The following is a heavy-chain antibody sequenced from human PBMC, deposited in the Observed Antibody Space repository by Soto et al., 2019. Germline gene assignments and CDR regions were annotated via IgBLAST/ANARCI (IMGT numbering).Heavy chain of an antibody. Sequence: GASVKVSCKASGYTFTGYYMHWVRQAPGQGLEWMGWINPNSGGTNYAQKFQGWVTMTRDTSISTAYMELSRLRSDDTAVYYCARAPHDYSNYSWFDPWGQGTLVTVSS. J-gene: IGHJ5*02. CDR2: INPNSGGT. CDR1: GYTFTGYY. CDR3: ARAPHDYSNYSWFDP. V-gene: IGHV1-2*04. D-gene: IGHD4-4*01.